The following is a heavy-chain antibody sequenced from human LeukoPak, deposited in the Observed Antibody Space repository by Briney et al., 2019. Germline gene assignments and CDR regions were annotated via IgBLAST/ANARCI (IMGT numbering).Heavy chain of an antibody. J-gene: IGHJ6*02. Sequence: SQTLSLTCTVSGGSISSGGYYWSWIRQHPGKGLEWIGYIYYSGSTYYNPSLKSRVTISVDTSKNQFSLKLSSVTAADTAVYYCARQHHYDFWSGLEQYYYYYYGMDVWGQGTTVTVSS. D-gene: IGHD3-3*01. V-gene: IGHV4-31*03. CDR1: GGSISSGGYY. CDR3: ARQHHYDFWSGLEQYYYYYYGMDV. CDR2: IYYSGST.